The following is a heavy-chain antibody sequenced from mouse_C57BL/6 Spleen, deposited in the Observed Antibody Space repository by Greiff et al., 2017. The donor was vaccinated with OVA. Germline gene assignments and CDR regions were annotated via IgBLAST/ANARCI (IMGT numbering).Heavy chain of an antibody. D-gene: IGHD2-2*01. CDR2: IHPNSGST. Sequence: QVQLQQPGAELVKPGASVKLSCKASGYTFTSYWMHWVKQRPGQGLEWIGMIHPNSGSTNYNEKFKSKATLTVDKSSSTAYMQLSSLTSEDSEVYDCARFYYGYDGGFDDWGQGTTLTVSS. CDR3: ARFYYGYDGGFDD. J-gene: IGHJ2*01. CDR1: GYTFTSYW. V-gene: IGHV1-64*01.